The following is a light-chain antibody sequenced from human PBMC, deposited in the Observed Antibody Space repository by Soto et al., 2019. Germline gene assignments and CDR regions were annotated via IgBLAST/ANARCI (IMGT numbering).Light chain of an antibody. V-gene: IGKV4-1*01. CDR1: QSVLYSSNNKNY. J-gene: IGKJ1*01. CDR3: QQYYDAPQT. CDR2: WAS. Sequence: DIVMTQSPDSLAVSLGERATINCKSSQSVLYSSNNKNYLAWYQQKPGQPPKLLIYWASTRESGVPDRFSGSGSGPDFTLTISSLQAEDVAVYYCQQYYDAPQTFGQGTKVEIK.